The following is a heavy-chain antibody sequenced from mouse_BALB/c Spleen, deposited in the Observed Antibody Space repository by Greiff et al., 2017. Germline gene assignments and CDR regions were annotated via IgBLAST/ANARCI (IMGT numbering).Heavy chain of an antibody. CDR2: ILPGSGST. J-gene: IGHJ2*01. CDR1: GYTFSSYW. D-gene: IGHD2-1*01. Sequence: QVQLQQSGAELMKPGASVKISCKATGYTFSSYWIEWVKQRPGHGLEWIGEILPGSGSTNYNEKFKGKATFTADTSSNTAYMQLSSLASEDSALYYCARRGGNPYFDYWGQGTTLTVSS. V-gene: IGHV1-9*01. CDR3: ARRGGNPYFDY.